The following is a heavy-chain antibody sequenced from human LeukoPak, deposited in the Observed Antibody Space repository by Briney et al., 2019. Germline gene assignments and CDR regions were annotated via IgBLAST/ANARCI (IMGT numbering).Heavy chain of an antibody. CDR2: IIPIFGTA. D-gene: IGHD3-3*01. V-gene: IGHV1-69*13. CDR3: ARAISSLEWPHYFDY. CDR1: GGTFSSYA. J-gene: IGHJ4*02. Sequence: SVKVSCKASGGTFSSYAISWVRQAPGQGLKWMGGIIPIFGTANYAQKFQGRVTITADESTSTAYMELSSLRSEDTAVYYCARAISSLEWPHYFDYWGQGTLVTVSS.